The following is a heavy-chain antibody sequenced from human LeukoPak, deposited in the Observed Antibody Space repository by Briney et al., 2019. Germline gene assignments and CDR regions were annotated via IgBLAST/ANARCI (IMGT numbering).Heavy chain of an antibody. V-gene: IGHV4-39*01. Sequence: SETLSLTCTVSGGSISSSSYYWGWIRQPPGKGLEWIGSIYYSGSTYYNPSLKSRVTISVDTSKNQFSLKLSSVTAADMAVYYCASTVRDGYNPPSFDYWGQGTLVTVSS. CDR3: ASTVRDGYNPPSFDY. CDR2: IYYSGST. J-gene: IGHJ4*02. CDR1: GGSISSSSYY. D-gene: IGHD5-24*01.